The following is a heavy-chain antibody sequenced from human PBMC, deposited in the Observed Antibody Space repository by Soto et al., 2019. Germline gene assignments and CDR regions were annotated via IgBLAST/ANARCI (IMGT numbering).Heavy chain of an antibody. V-gene: IGHV3-53*02. D-gene: IGHD2-8*01. Sequence: EVQLVETGGGLIQPGGSLRLSCAASGFSVGSNYMTWVRQSPGKGLEWVSLIYSNGDTDYADSVKGRFSISRDNFKTTLYLQMNDLRAEDTAVYHCAIKSDSRPVTEADGVWGRGTLVTVSS. CDR2: IYSNGDT. CDR1: GFSVGSNY. CDR3: AIKSDSRPVTEADGV. J-gene: IGHJ4*02.